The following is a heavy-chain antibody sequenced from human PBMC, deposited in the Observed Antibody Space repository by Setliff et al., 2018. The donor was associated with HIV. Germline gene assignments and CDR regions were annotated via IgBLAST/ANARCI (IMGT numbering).Heavy chain of an antibody. Sequence: GGSLRLSCAASGFTFSSYAMSWVRQAPGKGLEWVSAISGSGGSTYYADSVKGRFTISRDNSKNTLYLQMNSLRAEDTALYYCAKDFGYSSGWYLVSGVFDIWGQGTMVTVSS. V-gene: IGHV3-23*01. J-gene: IGHJ3*02. CDR1: GFTFSSYA. D-gene: IGHD6-19*01. CDR3: AKDFGYSSGWYLVSGVFDI. CDR2: ISGSGGST.